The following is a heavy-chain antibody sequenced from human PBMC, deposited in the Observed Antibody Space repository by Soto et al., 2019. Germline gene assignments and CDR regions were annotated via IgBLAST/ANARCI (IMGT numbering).Heavy chain of an antibody. CDR2: ISSSVITK. D-gene: IGHD6-19*01. Sequence: QVQLVESGGGLVKPEGSLRLSCAASGFTFSDYYMAWIRQAPGKGLEWVSYISSSVITKSSADSLEGRFTISRDNAKESLYLQMNSLRAEDTAVYYCVRLSKYTSGWYVLYYPDAWGQGTLVTVSS. CDR3: VRLSKYTSGWYVLYYPDA. V-gene: IGHV3-11*01. CDR1: GFTFSDYY. J-gene: IGHJ5*02.